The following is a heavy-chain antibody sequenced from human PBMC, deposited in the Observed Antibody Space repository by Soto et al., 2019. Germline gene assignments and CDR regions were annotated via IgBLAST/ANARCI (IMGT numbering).Heavy chain of an antibody. D-gene: IGHD3-16*01. J-gene: IGHJ4*02. CDR2: ISWNSGSI. V-gene: IGHV3-9*01. CDR3: AKTNSGIMITFGGVTFDY. CDR1: GFPFYYYA. Sequence: GGSLRPFCAAPGFPFYYYAMHWVRQAPGEGLEWVSGISWNSGSIGYADSVKGRFTISRDNAKNSLYLQMNSLRAEDTALYYCAKTNSGIMITFGGVTFDYWGQGTLVTVSS.